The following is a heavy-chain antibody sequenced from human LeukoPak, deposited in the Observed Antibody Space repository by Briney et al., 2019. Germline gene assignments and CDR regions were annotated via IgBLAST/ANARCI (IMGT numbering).Heavy chain of an antibody. CDR3: ARGDRYVWGSYRAERTPFDY. V-gene: IGHV1-8*01. CDR1: GYTFTSYN. J-gene: IGHJ4*02. CDR2: MNPNSGNT. D-gene: IGHD3-16*02. Sequence: ASVKDSCKASGYTFTSYNINWVRQATGQGLEWMGWMNPNSGNTGYAQKFQGRVTMTRNTSISTAYMELSSLRSEDTAVYYCARGDRYVWGSYRAERTPFDYWGQGTLVTVSS.